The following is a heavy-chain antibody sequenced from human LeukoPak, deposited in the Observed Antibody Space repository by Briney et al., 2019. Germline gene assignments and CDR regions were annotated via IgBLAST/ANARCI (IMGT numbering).Heavy chain of an antibody. J-gene: IGHJ4*02. CDR3: ARDGDYDSSGSYFDY. CDR2: ISSSSSYT. Sequence: PGGSLRLSCAASGFTFSDYYMSWIRQAPGKGLEWVSYISSSSSYTNYADSVKGRFTISRDNSKNTLYLQMNSLRAEDTAVYYCARDGDYDSSGSYFDYWGQGTLVTVSS. V-gene: IGHV3-11*06. CDR1: GFTFSDYY. D-gene: IGHD3-22*01.